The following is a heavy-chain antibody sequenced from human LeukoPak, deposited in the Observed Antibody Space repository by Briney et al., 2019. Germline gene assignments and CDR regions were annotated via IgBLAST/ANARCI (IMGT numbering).Heavy chain of an antibody. J-gene: IGHJ1*01. CDR2: IRYDGSNK. V-gene: IGHV3-30*02. D-gene: IGHD2-2*01. CDR3: ATLDSTKSVF. Sequence: AGGSLRLSCAASGFTFSSYGMHWVRQAPGKGLEWVAFIRYDGSNKYYADSVKGRFTISRDNSKNTLYLQMNSLRAEDTARYYCATLDSTKSVFWGRGTAVTVSS. CDR1: GFTFSSYG.